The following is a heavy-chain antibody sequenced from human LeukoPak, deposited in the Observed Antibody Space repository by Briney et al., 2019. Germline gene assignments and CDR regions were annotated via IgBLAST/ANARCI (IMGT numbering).Heavy chain of an antibody. CDR1: GFTFSNAW. J-gene: IGHJ4*02. Sequence: PGGSLRLSCAASGFTFSNAWMSLVRQAPGKGLEWVGRIKSKTDGGTTDYAAPVKGRFTISRDDSKNTLYLQMNSLKTEDTAVYYCTTEYDYVWGSYRYILSLDYWGQGTLVTVSS. D-gene: IGHD3-16*02. CDR3: TTEYDYVWGSYRYILSLDY. CDR2: IKSKTDGGTT. V-gene: IGHV3-15*01.